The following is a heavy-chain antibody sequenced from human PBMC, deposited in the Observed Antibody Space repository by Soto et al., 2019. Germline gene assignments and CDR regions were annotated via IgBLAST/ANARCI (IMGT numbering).Heavy chain of an antibody. D-gene: IGHD3-10*01. CDR3: ARGRESNSYYGMDV. J-gene: IGHJ6*02. Sequence: ASVKVSCKASGGTFSSYAISWVRQAPGQGLEWMGGIIPIFGTANCAQKFQGRVTITADESTSTAYMELSSLRSEDTAVYYCARGRESNSYYGMDVWGQGTTVTVSS. CDR2: IIPIFGTA. V-gene: IGHV1-69*13. CDR1: GGTFSSYA.